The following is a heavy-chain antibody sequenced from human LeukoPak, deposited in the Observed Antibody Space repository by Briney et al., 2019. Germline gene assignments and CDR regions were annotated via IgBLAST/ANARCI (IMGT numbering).Heavy chain of an antibody. CDR1: GDSISSSSYY. Sequence: PSETLSLTCTVSGDSISSSSYYWGWLRQPPGKGLEWIGSIYYSGSTYYNPSLKSRVTISVDTSKNQFSLKLSSVTAADTAVYYCARGAIAAAGPFDYWGQGTLVTVSS. CDR3: ARGAIAAAGPFDY. D-gene: IGHD6-13*01. CDR2: IYYSGST. V-gene: IGHV4-39*07. J-gene: IGHJ4*02.